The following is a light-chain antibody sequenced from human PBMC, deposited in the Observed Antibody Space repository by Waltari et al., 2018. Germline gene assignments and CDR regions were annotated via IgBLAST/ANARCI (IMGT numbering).Light chain of an antibody. CDR1: QSVSSSY. J-gene: IGKJ2*01. Sequence: IVFTESPGSLSLSPGERATISCRTSQSVSSSYLAWYQQKPGQAPRLLIYGASSRATGIPDRFSGSGSGTDFTLTISRLEPEDFAVYYCQQYSGSPYTFGEGTKLEIK. V-gene: IGKV3-20*01. CDR3: QQYSGSPYT. CDR2: GAS.